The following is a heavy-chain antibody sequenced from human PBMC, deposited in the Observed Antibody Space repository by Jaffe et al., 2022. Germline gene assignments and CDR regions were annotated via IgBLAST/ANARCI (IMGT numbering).Heavy chain of an antibody. Sequence: EVQLLESGGGLVQPGGSLRLSCAASGFTFSSYAMSWVRQAPGKGLEWVSAISGSGGSTYYADSVKGRFTISRDNSKNTLYLQMNSLRAEDTAVYYCAKDCPHQQYYDFWSGYHPSWGVYMDVWGKGTTVTVSS. D-gene: IGHD3-3*01. CDR2: ISGSGGST. CDR1: GFTFSSYA. V-gene: IGHV3-23*01. CDR3: AKDCPHQQYYDFWSGYHPSWGVYMDV. J-gene: IGHJ6*03.